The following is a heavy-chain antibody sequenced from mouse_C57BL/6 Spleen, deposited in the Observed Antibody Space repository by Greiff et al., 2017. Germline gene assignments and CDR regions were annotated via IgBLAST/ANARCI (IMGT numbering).Heavy chain of an antibody. CDR1: GYTFTSYW. CDR3: ERERGSDGGYRAWFAY. J-gene: IGHJ3*01. D-gene: IGHD2-3*01. Sequence: QVQLQQPGAELVKPGASVKLSCKASGYTFTSYWMHWVKQRPGQGLEWIGMIHPNSGSTNYNEKFKSKATLTVDKSSSTAYIQLSSLTSEDSAVYDCERERGSDGGYRAWFAYWGQGTLVTVSA. CDR2: IHPNSGST. V-gene: IGHV1-64*01.